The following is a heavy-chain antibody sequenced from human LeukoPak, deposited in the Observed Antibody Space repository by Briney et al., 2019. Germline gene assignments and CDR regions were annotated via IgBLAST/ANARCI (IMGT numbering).Heavy chain of an antibody. CDR2: ISYDGSYT. CDR3: ARALGSLNDY. Sequence: GRSLRLSCVASGFTLSSYAMYWVRQAPGKGLEWVAVISYDGSYTYYADSAKGRFTISKDNSKNTLCLQMSGLRSEDTAVYYCARALGSLNDYWGQGTLVTVSS. D-gene: IGHD1-26*01. CDR1: GFTLSSYA. J-gene: IGHJ4*02. V-gene: IGHV3-30-3*01.